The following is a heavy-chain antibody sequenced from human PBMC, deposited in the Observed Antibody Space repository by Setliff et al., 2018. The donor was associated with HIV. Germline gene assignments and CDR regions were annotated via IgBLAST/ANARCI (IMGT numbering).Heavy chain of an antibody. CDR3: ARDCCGGDCYFPYCYYGMDV. D-gene: IGHD2-21*02. J-gene: IGHJ6*02. Sequence: SETLSLTCDVSGDLIRNSYYYWAWIRQSPGRGLEWIGSVYYSGIAHYNPSLESRATISVDTSMNYLSLNLTSVTAADTAVYFCARDCCGGDCYFPYCYYGMDVWGQGTTVTVSS. CDR2: VYYSGIA. V-gene: IGHV4-39*07. CDR1: GDLIRNSYYY.